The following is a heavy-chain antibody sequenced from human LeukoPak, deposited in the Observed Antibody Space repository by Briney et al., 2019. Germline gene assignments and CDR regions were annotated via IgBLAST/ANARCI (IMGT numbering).Heavy chain of an antibody. J-gene: IGHJ6*02. CDR2: ISSSPSYK. CDR1: GFTFSSHS. D-gene: IGHD2-21*01. V-gene: IGHV3-21*01. CDR3: ARDRLLFRDYYGMDV. Sequence: GGSLRLFCAASGFTFSSHSMSWVRQAPGKGLEWVSFISSSPSYKYYPGSVKGRFTISRDNAKNSLYLQMNSLRAEDTAVYYCARDRLLFRDYYGMDVWGQGTTVTVSS.